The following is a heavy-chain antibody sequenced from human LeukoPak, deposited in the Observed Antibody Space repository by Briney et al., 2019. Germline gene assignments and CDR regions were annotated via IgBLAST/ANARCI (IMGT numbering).Heavy chain of an antibody. CDR2: ISSSSNYI. D-gene: IGHD3-16*01. CDR3: ARDGPGGYLDY. Sequence: GGSLRLSCAVSGFTVSSNYMSWVRQAPGKGLEWVSSISSSSNYIYYADSLKGRFTISRDDAKNSLYLQMNSLRAEDTAMYYCARDGPGGYLDYWGQGTLVTVSS. J-gene: IGHJ4*02. V-gene: IGHV3-21*01. CDR1: GFTVSSNY.